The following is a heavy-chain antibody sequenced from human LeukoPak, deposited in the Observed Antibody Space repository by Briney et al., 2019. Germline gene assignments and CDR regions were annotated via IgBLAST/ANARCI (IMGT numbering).Heavy chain of an antibody. Sequence: SQTLPLTCTVSGGSISSGSYYWSWIRQPAGKGLEWIGRIYTSGSTNYNPSLKSRVTISVDTSKNQFSLKLSSVTAADTAVYYCARDLGIYYYYYGMDVWGQGTTVTVSS. CDR3: ARDLGIYYYYYGMDV. CDR1: GGSISSGSYY. J-gene: IGHJ6*02. V-gene: IGHV4-61*02. CDR2: IYTSGST.